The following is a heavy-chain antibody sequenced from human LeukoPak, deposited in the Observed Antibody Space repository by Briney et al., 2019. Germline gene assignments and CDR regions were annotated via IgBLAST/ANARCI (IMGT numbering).Heavy chain of an antibody. J-gene: IGHJ4*02. D-gene: IGHD2-2*02. CDR1: GGSISSSIYH. Sequence: PSETLSLTCTVSGGSISSSIYHGSWIRQPPGKGLEWIGPIYHTGTTHYNPSLKSRVTISVDTSRNQFSLTLNSMTAADTAVYYCAIYTTAAAGYWGKGALVAVSS. V-gene: IGHV4-39*01. CDR3: AIYTTAAAGY. CDR2: IYHTGTT.